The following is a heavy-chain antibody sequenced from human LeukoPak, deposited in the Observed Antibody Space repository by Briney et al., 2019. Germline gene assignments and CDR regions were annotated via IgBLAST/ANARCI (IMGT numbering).Heavy chain of an antibody. J-gene: IGHJ5*02. CDR1: GYAFTSYY. CDR3: ARDYVSSSWYRNWFDP. V-gene: IGHV1-46*01. D-gene: IGHD6-13*01. Sequence: ASVKVSCKASGYAFTSYYMHWVRQAPGQGLEWMGIINPSGGSTSYAQKFQGRVTMTRDTSTSTVYMELSSLRSEDTAVYYCARDYVSSSWYRNWFDPWGQGTLVTVSS. CDR2: INPSGGST.